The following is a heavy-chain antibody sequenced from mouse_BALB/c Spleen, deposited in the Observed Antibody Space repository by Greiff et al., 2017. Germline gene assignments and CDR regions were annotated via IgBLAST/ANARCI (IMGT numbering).Heavy chain of an antibody. J-gene: IGHJ4*01. CDR1: GFTFSSYT. D-gene: IGHD1-1*01. Sequence: EVQVVESGGGLVQPGGSLKLSCAASGFTFSSYTMSWVRQTPEKRLEWVAYISNGGGSTYYPDTVKGRFTISRDNAKNTLYLQMSSLKSEDTAMYYCARHDLYYYGSSIYYYAMDYWGQGTSVTVSS. V-gene: IGHV5-12-2*01. CDR3: ARHDLYYYGSSIYYYAMDY. CDR2: ISNGGGST.